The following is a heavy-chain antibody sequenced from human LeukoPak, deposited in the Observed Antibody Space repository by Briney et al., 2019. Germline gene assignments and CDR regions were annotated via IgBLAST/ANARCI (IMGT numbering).Heavy chain of an antibody. CDR3: ARANYGLDY. CDR2: IISRGSNM. V-gene: IGHV3-11*01. J-gene: IGHJ4*02. Sequence: GGSLGLSCAASGFTVSDYYMSWIRQAPGKGLEWVSYIISRGSNMNYVDSVKGRFTISRDNAKNSLYLQMNSLRAEDTAVYYCARANYGLDYWGQGTLVTVSS. D-gene: IGHD4-17*01. CDR1: GFTVSDYY.